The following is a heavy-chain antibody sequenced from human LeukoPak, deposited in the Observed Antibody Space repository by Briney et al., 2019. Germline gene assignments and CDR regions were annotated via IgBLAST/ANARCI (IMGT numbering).Heavy chain of an antibody. D-gene: IGHD4-17*01. Sequence: SETLSLTCTVSGGSISSYYWTWIRQPAGKGLEWIGRIYTSGNTNYNPSLKSRVTISVDTSKKQFSLKMTSVTAADTAVYYCARDPTTVTKGFDIWGQGTMVTVSS. CDR1: GGSISSYY. CDR2: IYTSGNT. CDR3: ARDPTTVTKGFDI. V-gene: IGHV4-4*07. J-gene: IGHJ3*02.